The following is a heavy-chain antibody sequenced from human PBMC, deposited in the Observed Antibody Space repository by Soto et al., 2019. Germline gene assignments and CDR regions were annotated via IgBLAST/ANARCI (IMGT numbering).Heavy chain of an antibody. CDR1: GYSFTDHY. Sequence: ASVKVSCKASGYSFTDHYIHWVRQAPGQGLEWMGWVNPNTGGTNYAQRFHGRATMTRDTSITTAYMELSSLRSDDTALFYCASLVSSGYYGNALDIWGQGTMVTVSS. D-gene: IGHD3-22*01. CDR3: ASLVSSGYYGNALDI. V-gene: IGHV1-2*02. CDR2: VNPNTGGT. J-gene: IGHJ3*02.